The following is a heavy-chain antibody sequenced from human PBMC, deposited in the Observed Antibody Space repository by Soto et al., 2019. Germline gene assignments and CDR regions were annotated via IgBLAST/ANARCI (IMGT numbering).Heavy chain of an antibody. Sequence: GGSLRLSCAASGFTFTSYAMHWVRQAPGKGLEYVSAISSNGGSTYYANSVKGRFTISRDNSKNTLYLQMGSLRAEDMDVYYCARQWLDSYYFDYWGQGTLVTVSS. D-gene: IGHD6-19*01. CDR2: ISSNGGST. J-gene: IGHJ4*02. V-gene: IGHV3-64*01. CDR1: GFTFTSYA. CDR3: ARQWLDSYYFDY.